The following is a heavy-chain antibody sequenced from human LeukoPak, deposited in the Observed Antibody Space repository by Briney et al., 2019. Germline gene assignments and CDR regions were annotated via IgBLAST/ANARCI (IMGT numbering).Heavy chain of an antibody. CDR2: ISFDGNDK. CDR3: ARDRCQTVDTTMAPNGAPFDY. D-gene: IGHD5-18*01. J-gene: IGHJ4*02. V-gene: IGHV3-30-3*01. CDR1: KFTFSKYA. Sequence: PGGSLRLSCAASKFTFSKYAMHWVRQAPGKGLEWVAVISFDGNDKYYADSVKGRFTIPRDNPKNTLYLQMNSLRTEDTAVYYCARDRCQTVDTTMAPNGAPFDYWGQGTLVTVSS.